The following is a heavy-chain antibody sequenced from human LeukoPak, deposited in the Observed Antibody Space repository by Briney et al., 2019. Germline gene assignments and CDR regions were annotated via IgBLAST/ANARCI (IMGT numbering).Heavy chain of an antibody. J-gene: IGHJ4*02. V-gene: IGHV3-49*04. Sequence: GGSLRLSCAASGFTFSYFWMSWVRQAPGKGLEWVGFIRGRAYGGTTEYAASVKGRFIISRDDSKNIAYLQMNSLKTEDTAIYYCARGAGPFDYWGQGILVSVSS. CDR3: ARGAGPFDY. CDR1: GFTFSYFW. CDR2: IRGRAYGGTT. D-gene: IGHD6-19*01.